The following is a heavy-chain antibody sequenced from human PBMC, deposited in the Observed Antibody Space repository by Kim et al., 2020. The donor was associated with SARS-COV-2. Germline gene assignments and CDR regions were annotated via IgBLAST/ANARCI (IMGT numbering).Heavy chain of an antibody. D-gene: IGHD1-26*01. J-gene: IGHJ4*01. Sequence: GGSLRLSCAASGFTFGDYAMHWVRQGPGKGLESVAGINWDGGIVAYADSVMGRFTISRDNAKNSLYLQINSLRPEDSALYYCAKEKYIVGVTNSYFECWG. CDR2: INWDGGIV. V-gene: IGHV3-9*01. CDR3: AKEKYIVGVTNSYFEC. CDR1: GFTFGDYA.